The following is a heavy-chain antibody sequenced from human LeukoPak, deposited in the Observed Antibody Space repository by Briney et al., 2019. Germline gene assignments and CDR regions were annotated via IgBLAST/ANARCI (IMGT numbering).Heavy chain of an antibody. V-gene: IGHV4-34*01. D-gene: IGHD4-17*01. CDR3: ARVSDYGDYRFDY. CDR2: INHSGST. J-gene: IGHJ4*02. Sequence: SETLSLTCAVYGGSFSGYYWSWIRQPPGKGLEWIGEINHSGSTNYNPSLKSRVTISVDTSKNQFSLKLSSVTAADTAVYYCARVSDYGDYRFDYWGQGTLVTVSS. CDR1: GGSFSGYY.